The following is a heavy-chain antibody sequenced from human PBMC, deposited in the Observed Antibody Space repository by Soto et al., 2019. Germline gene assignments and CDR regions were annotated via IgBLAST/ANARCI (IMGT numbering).Heavy chain of an antibody. J-gene: IGHJ3*02. V-gene: IGHV3-11*01. CDR1: GFTFSDYY. CDR3: AREPTTTFYAFDI. CDR2: ISSSGSTI. Sequence: PGGSLRLSCAASGFTFSDYYMSWIRQAPGKGLEWVSYISSSGSTIYYGDSVKGRLTISRDNAKNSLYLQMNSLRAEDTAVYYCAREPTTTFYAFDIWGQGTMVTVSS. D-gene: IGHD4-17*01.